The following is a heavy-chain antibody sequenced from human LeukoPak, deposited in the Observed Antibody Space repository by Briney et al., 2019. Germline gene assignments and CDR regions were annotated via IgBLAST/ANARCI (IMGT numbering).Heavy chain of an antibody. J-gene: IGHJ4*02. V-gene: IGHV4-34*01. Sequence: PGGSLRLSCAASGFTFSSYSMNWVRQAPGKGLEWIGEINHSGSTNYNPSLKSRVTISVDTSKNQFSLKLSSVTAADTAVYYCARHPPEYYYDSTGGDYWGQGTLVTVSS. CDR2: INHSGST. CDR3: ARHPPEYYYDSTGGDY. D-gene: IGHD3-22*01. CDR1: GFTFSSYS.